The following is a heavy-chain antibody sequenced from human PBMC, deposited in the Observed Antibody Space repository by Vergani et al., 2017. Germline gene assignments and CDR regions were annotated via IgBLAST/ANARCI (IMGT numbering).Heavy chain of an antibody. Sequence: QVQLVESGGGVVQPGRSLRLSCAASGFTFSSYGMHWVRQAPGKGLEWVAVITYDGDIHYRGDSVKGRFTISRDISKSTLYLQMNNLRPEDTALYYCVKEESTGYYRTADYWGQGTLVTVSS. D-gene: IGHD3-9*01. CDR3: VKEESTGYYRTADY. CDR2: ITYDGDIH. J-gene: IGHJ4*02. CDR1: GFTFSSYG. V-gene: IGHV3-30*18.